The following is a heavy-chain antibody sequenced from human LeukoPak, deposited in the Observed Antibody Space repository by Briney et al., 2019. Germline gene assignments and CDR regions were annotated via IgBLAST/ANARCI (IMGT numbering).Heavy chain of an antibody. CDR3: ARRGTYYYDSSGYYYSTDAFDI. V-gene: IGHV5-51*01. CDR2: IYPGDSDT. D-gene: IGHD3-22*01. J-gene: IGHJ3*02. CDR1: GYSFSNYW. Sequence: GESLKISCKGSGYSFSNYWIGWVRQMPGQGLEWMGIIYPGDSDTTYSPSFQGQVTISADKSISTAYLQWSSLKASDTAMYYCARRGTYYYDSSGYYYSTDAFDIWGQGTMVTVSS.